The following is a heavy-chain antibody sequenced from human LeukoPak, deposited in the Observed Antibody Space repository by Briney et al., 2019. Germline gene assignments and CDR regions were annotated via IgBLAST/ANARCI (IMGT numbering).Heavy chain of an antibody. Sequence: GACRRLSCAAAGFTFSSYAMSWVSQAPGKGLEWVSAISGSVGSTYYADFVKGRFTISRDNSKNTLYLQMNSLRAEDTAVYYCAKDSAPHYDILPGYSLFDYWRQGTLVTDCS. V-gene: IGHV3-23*01. CDR2: ISGSVGST. D-gene: IGHD3-9*01. J-gene: IGHJ4*02. CDR1: GFTFSSYA. CDR3: AKDSAPHYDILPGYSLFDY.